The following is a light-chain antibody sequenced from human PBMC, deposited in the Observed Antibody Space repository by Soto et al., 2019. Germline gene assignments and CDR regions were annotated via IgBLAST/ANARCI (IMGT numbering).Light chain of an antibody. CDR1: QGITSW. CDR2: AAA. CDR3: EPANSFPLT. Sequence: DIQITQSPYSVSASVGDRVTITCRASQGITSWLAWYQQKPGTAPKLLIYAAATWQRGVPPRFSGSGSGTDFTHSTPVLQPGDFATCCSEPANSFPLTFGGGTKGDLK. J-gene: IGKJ4*01. V-gene: IGKV1-12*01.